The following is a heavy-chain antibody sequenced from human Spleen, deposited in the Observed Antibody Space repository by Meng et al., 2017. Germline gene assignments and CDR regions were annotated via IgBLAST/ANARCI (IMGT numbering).Heavy chain of an antibody. J-gene: IGHJ4*02. D-gene: IGHD1-1*01. Sequence: QVQLQQWGAGLLKPSEALSLPCAVYGGSFSSYYWNCIRQPPRKGLEWIGEINHSGSTNCNPSLKSRVAISVDKSKNQFSLKLSSVTAADTAVYYCASGQLRGPFDYWGQGTLVTVSS. CDR3: ASGQLRGPFDY. CDR1: GGSFSSYY. CDR2: INHSGST. V-gene: IGHV4-34*01.